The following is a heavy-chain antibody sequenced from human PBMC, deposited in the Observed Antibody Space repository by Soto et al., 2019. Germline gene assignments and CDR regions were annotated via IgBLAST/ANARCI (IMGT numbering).Heavy chain of an antibody. CDR1: GFTFSSYS. J-gene: IGHJ4*02. D-gene: IGHD3-22*01. CDR2: ISSSSSYI. Sequence: EVQLVESGEGLVKPGGSLRLSCAASGFTFSSYSMNWVRQAPGKGLEWVSSISSSSSYIYYADSVKGRFTISRDNANNSLYLQMNSLRAEDTAVYYCAREIYYEGSVGFDYWGQGPLVTVSS. V-gene: IGHV3-21*01. CDR3: AREIYYEGSVGFDY.